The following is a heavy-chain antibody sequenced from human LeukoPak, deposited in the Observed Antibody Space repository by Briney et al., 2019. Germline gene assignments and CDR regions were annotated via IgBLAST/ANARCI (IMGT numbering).Heavy chain of an antibody. Sequence: GASVKVSCKASGYTFTSYGISWVRQAPGQGLEWMGWISAYNGNTNYAQKPQGRVTMTTDTSTSTAYMELRSLRSDDTAVYYCASDQGSSSGGAFDYWGQGTLVTVSS. V-gene: IGHV1-18*01. CDR1: GYTFTSYG. J-gene: IGHJ4*02. CDR3: ASDQGSSSGGAFDY. CDR2: ISAYNGNT. D-gene: IGHD6-19*01.